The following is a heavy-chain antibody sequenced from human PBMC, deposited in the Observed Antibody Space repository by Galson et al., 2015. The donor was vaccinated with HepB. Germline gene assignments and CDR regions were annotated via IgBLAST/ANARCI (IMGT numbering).Heavy chain of an antibody. D-gene: IGHD1-26*01. Sequence: SLRLSCAASGFTFDDYGMSWVRQAPGKGLEWVSGINWNGGSTGYADSVKGRFTISRDNAKNSLYLQMNSLRAEDTALYHCARDRSSGSYYEGPFDYWGQGTLVTVSS. CDR1: GFTFDDYG. CDR3: ARDRSSGSYYEGPFDY. V-gene: IGHV3-20*01. CDR2: INWNGGST. J-gene: IGHJ4*02.